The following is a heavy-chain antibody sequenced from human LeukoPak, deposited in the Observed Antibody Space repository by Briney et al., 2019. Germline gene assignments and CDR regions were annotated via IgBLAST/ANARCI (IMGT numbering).Heavy chain of an antibody. CDR3: ATDRTNSTYYYDSSGYYFN. V-gene: IGHV1-24*01. J-gene: IGHJ4*02. CDR1: GYTLTELS. Sequence: ASVKVSCKVSGYTLTELSMHWVRQAPGKGLEWMGGFDPEYGETIYAQKFQGRVTMTEDTSTDTAYMELSSLRSEDTAVYYCATDRTNSTYYYDSSGYYFNWGQGTLVTVSS. CDR2: FDPEYGET. D-gene: IGHD3-22*01.